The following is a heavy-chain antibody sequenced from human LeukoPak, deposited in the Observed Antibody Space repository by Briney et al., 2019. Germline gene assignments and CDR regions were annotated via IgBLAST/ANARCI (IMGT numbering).Heavy chain of an antibody. CDR3: ARESPLTSSPFYYYYGMDV. CDR1: GGSFSGYY. CDR2: INHSGGT. Sequence: PSETLSLTCAVYGGSFSGYYWSWIRQPPGKGLEWIGEINHSGGTNYNPSLKSRVTISVDTSKNQFSLKLSSVTAADTAVYYCARESPLTSSPFYYYYGMDVWGQGTAVTVSS. J-gene: IGHJ6*02. V-gene: IGHV4-34*01. D-gene: IGHD4-11*01.